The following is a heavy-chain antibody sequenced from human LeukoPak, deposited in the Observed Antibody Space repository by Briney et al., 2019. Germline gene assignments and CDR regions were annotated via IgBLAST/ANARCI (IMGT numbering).Heavy chain of an antibody. CDR1: GGSFSGYY. J-gene: IGHJ5*02. CDR2: INHSGST. CDR3: ARAEYDFWSGYPSALDP. V-gene: IGHV4-34*01. D-gene: IGHD3-3*01. Sequence: SETLSLTCAVYGGSFSGYYWSWIRQPPGKGLEWIGEINHSGSTNHNPSLKSRVTISVDTSKNQFSLKLSSVTAADTAVYYCARAEYDFWSGYPSALDPWGQGTLVTVSS.